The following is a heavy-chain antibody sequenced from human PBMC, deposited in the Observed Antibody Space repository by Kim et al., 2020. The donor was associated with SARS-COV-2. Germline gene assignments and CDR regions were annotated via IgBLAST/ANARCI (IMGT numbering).Heavy chain of an antibody. J-gene: IGHJ5*02. CDR3: ARKNDYGDWFDP. D-gene: IGHD4-17*01. V-gene: IGHV4-31*02. Sequence: SYPSLRGRVTVSVDTSTNQFSLKLSSVTAADTAVYYCARKNDYGDWFDPWGQGTLVTVSS.